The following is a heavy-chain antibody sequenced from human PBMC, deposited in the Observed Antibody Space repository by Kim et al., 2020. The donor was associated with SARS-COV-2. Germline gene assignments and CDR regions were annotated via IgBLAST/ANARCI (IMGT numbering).Heavy chain of an antibody. Sequence: ASVKVSCKVSGYTLIEISMHWVRQAPGKGLEWMGGFDPEDAETIYAQKFQGRVTMTEDTSTDTAYMELSSLRSEDTAVYYCATAPVVVIGGWFDPWGQGTLVTVSS. CDR1: GYTLIEIS. D-gene: IGHD3-22*01. V-gene: IGHV1-24*01. CDR3: ATAPVVVIGGWFDP. CDR2: FDPEDAET. J-gene: IGHJ5*02.